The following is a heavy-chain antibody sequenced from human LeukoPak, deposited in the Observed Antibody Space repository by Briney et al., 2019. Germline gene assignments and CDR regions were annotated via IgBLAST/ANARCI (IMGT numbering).Heavy chain of an antibody. D-gene: IGHD5/OR15-5a*01. CDR3: ARGFRSVSTWGYFDY. J-gene: IGHJ4*02. CDR1: GFTVITNY. CDR2: IYSGCGT. Sequence: GGSLILFCAVSGFTVITNYMSWVRQALGKELEWFLLIYSGCGTDYADSVKGRFTISRDNSRNTLSLQMNSLRVDDTALYYCARGFRSVSTWGYFDYWGQGALVTVAS. V-gene: IGHV3-66*01.